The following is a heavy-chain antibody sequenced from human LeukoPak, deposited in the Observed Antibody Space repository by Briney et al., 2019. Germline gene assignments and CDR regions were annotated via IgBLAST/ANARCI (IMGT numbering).Heavy chain of an antibody. J-gene: IGHJ6*02. D-gene: IGHD3-3*01. CDR2: IYYSGST. CDR1: GGSISSYY. CDR3: ARGQSYYDFWSGTTNYYYYGMDV. Sequence: PSETLSITCTVSGGSISSYYWSWIRQPPGNGLEWIGYIYYSGSTNYNPSLKSRVTISVDTSKNQFSLKLSSVTAADTAVYYCARGQSYYDFWSGTTNYYYYGMDVWGQGTTVTVSS. V-gene: IGHV4-59*01.